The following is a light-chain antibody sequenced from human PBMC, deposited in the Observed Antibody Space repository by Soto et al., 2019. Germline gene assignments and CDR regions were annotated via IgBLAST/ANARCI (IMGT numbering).Light chain of an antibody. CDR3: QAYDYSLTAAV. J-gene: IGLJ3*02. V-gene: IGLV2-14*02. Sequence: QSVLTQPASVSGSPGQSITISCTGTSNDVGNYNLVSWYQQHPGKAPKLMIYDVSQRPSGVSNRFSGSKSGNTASLAITGLQAEDEADYYCQAYDYSLTAAVFGGGTKLTVL. CDR2: DVS. CDR1: SNDVGNYNL.